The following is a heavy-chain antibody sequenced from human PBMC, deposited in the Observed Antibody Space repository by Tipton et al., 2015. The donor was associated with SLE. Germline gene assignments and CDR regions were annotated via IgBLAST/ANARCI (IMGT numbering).Heavy chain of an antibody. CDR1: GYSITSGDY. CDR2: LYTSGST. J-gene: IGHJ4*02. D-gene: IGHD6-19*01. Sequence: TLSLTCAVSGYSITSGDYWGWIRQAPGKGLEWVGSLYTSGSTNYNPSLKSRVTMSVDTSKNQFSLKLSSVTAADTAVYYCARDHPVAGPFDYWGQGTLVTVSS. V-gene: IGHV4-38-2*02. CDR3: ARDHPVAGPFDY.